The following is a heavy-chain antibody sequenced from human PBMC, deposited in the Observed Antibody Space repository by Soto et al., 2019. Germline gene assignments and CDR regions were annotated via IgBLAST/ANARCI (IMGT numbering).Heavy chain of an antibody. Sequence: ASVKVSCKASGGTFSSYAISWVRQAPGQGLEWMGGIIPIFGTANYAQKFQGRVTITADESASTAYMELSSLRSEDTAVYYCAKVLRFLEWLFPPEDYYGMDVWGQGTTVTVSS. CDR3: AKVLRFLEWLFPPEDYYGMDV. CDR2: IIPIFGTA. V-gene: IGHV1-69*13. CDR1: GGTFSSYA. J-gene: IGHJ6*02. D-gene: IGHD3-3*01.